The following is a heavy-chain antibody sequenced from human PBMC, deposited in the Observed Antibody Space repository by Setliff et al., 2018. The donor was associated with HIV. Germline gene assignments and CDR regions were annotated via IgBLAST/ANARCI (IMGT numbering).Heavy chain of an antibody. CDR1: GGSISSQY. D-gene: IGHD3-10*01. J-gene: IGHJ6*03. V-gene: IGHV4-59*11. CDR3: ARVSYYGSFSYNYYMDV. CDR2: ISYSGIS. Sequence: PSETLSLTCTVSGGSISSQYWSWIRQPPGKGLEWIGHISYSGISNYNPPLRGRVTISVDTSNNQFSLKLSSVTAADTAVYYCARVSYYGSFSYNYYMDVWGKGTTVTVSS.